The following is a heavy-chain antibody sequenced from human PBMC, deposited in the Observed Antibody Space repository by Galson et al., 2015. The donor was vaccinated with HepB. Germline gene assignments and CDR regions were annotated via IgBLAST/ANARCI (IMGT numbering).Heavy chain of an antibody. CDR1: GFTFSSYW. J-gene: IGHJ4*02. D-gene: IGHD4-17*01. Sequence: SLRLSCAASGFTFSSYWMSWVRQAPGKGLEWVANIKQDGSEKYYVDSVKGRFTISRDNAKNSLYLQMNSLRAEDTAVYYCATHLMPTTVTTPLDYWGQGTLVTVSS. CDR2: IKQDGSEK. V-gene: IGHV3-7*01. CDR3: ATHLMPTTVTTPLDY.